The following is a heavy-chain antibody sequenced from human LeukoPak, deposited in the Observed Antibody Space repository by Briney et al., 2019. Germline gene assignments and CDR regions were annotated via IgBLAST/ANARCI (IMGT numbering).Heavy chain of an antibody. Sequence: GGSLILSCAASGFTFSSYWMSWVRQAPGKGLEWVANIKQDGSEKYYVDSVKGRFTISRDNAKNSLYLQMNSLRAEDTAVYYCARVAVYSSSWLAPYYYYGMDVWGQGTTVTVSS. CDR2: IKQDGSEK. CDR1: GFTFSSYW. J-gene: IGHJ6*02. CDR3: ARVAVYSSSWLAPYYYYGMDV. V-gene: IGHV3-7*01. D-gene: IGHD6-13*01.